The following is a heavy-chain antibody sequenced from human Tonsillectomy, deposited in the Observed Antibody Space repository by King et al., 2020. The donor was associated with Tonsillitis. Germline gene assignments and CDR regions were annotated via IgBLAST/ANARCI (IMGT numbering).Heavy chain of an antibody. CDR1: GFTFSNYG. D-gene: IGHD5-24*01. V-gene: IGHV3-30*02. J-gene: IGHJ5*02. Sequence: VQLVESGGGVVQPGGSLRLSCAASGFTFSNYGLHWVRQAPGKGLEGVSFIRHDTSDKYYADSVKGRFTISRDNSKNTLYLQMNSLRAEDTAVYYCATIPGDWATITPWGQGTLVTVSS. CDR3: ATIPGDWATITP. CDR2: IRHDTSDK.